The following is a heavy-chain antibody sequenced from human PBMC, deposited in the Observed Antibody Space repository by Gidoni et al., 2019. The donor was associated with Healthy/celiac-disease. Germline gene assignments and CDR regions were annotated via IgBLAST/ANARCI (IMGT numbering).Heavy chain of an antibody. CDR3: ALGGAARWLSTGWFDP. Sequence: QVQLVQSWAEVKKPGSSVKVSCKASGGTFSSYAISWVRQAPGQGLEWMGGIIPIFGTANYAQKFQGRVTITADESTSTAYMELSSLRSEDTAVYYCALGGAARWLSTGWFDPWGQGTLVTVSS. CDR1: GGTFSSYA. CDR2: IIPIFGTA. J-gene: IGHJ5*02. V-gene: IGHV1-69*01. D-gene: IGHD6-6*01.